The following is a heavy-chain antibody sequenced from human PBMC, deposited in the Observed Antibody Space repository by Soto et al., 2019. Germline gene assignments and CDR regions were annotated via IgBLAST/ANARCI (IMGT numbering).Heavy chain of an antibody. CDR3: ARVVGSGSYYNQYNWFDP. CDR2: INAGTGDT. Sequence: ASVKVSCKASGYTFSIYTIHWVRQAPGQRLEWMGWINAGTGDTKFSQKFQGRVTITRDTSANTAYMELRSLRSDDTAVYYCARVVGSGSYYNQYNWFDPWGQGTLVTVSS. J-gene: IGHJ5*02. D-gene: IGHD3-10*01. CDR1: GYTFSIYT. V-gene: IGHV1-3*01.